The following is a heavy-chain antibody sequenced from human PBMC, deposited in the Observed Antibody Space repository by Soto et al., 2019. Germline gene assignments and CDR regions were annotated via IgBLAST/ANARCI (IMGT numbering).Heavy chain of an antibody. CDR1: GGSISSYY. V-gene: IGHV4-34*01. Sequence: SETLSLTCTVSGGSISSYYWSWIRQPPGKGLEWIGEINHSGRTNYNPSHKSRVNISVDTSKNQFSLKLSSVTAADTAVYYCARGRMLDSSGYGNWFDPWGQGTLVTVSS. CDR3: ARGRMLDSSGYGNWFDP. J-gene: IGHJ5*02. CDR2: INHSGRT. D-gene: IGHD3-22*01.